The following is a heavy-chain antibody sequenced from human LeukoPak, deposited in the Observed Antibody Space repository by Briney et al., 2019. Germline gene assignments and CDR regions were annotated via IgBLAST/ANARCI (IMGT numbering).Heavy chain of an antibody. J-gene: IGHJ4*02. D-gene: IGHD3-16*01. CDR3: ARGPSWGGTHKPYDY. Sequence: GASVKVSCKASGYTFTGYNIHWVRQVPGQGPEWMGWINPNSGGTNYAQKLQGRVTMTTDTSTSTAYMELRSLRSDDTAVYYCARGPSWGGTHKPYDYWGQGTLVTVSS. CDR2: INPNSGGT. CDR1: GYTFTGYN. V-gene: IGHV1-2*02.